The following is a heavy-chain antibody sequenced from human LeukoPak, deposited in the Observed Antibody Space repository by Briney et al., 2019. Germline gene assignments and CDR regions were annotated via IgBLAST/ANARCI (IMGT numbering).Heavy chain of an antibody. V-gene: IGHV1-2*02. CDR2: INPNSGGT. Sequence: GGSLRLSCSASGFTFSNYGMHWVRQAPGQGLEWMGWINPNSGGTNYAQKFQGRVTMTRDTSISTAYMELSRLRSDDTAVYYCARTSYYDFWIDYWGQGTLVTVSS. CDR3: ARTSYYDFWIDY. CDR1: GFTFSNYG. J-gene: IGHJ4*02. D-gene: IGHD3-3*01.